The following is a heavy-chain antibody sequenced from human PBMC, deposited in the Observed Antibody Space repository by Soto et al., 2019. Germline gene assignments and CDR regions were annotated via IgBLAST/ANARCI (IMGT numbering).Heavy chain of an antibody. CDR1: GYTFTSFH. CDR3: ARDSPPIAS. Sequence: QVQLVQSGAEVKKPGASVKVSCKASGYTFTSFHISWLRQSPGQGLEWMGWISAYNGNTNYAQNLQGRVNMTTDTSTSTAYMELRSLRSDDTAMYSCARDSPPIASWGQGTLVTVSS. J-gene: IGHJ5*01. V-gene: IGHV1-18*01. CDR2: ISAYNGNT.